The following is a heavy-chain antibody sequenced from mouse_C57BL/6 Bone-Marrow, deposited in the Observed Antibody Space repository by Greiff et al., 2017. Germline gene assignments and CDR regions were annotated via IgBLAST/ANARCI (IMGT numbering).Heavy chain of an antibody. D-gene: IGHD2-13*01. CDR3: ARGRLGGGLLGYFDG. V-gene: IGHV1-53*01. J-gene: IGHJ1*03. CDR2: IYPSTGGT. Sequence: QVQLQQPGTELVKPGASVKLSCKASGYTFTSYWMHWVKQRPGRGLAWIGNIYPSTGGTNYNEKFKSKATLTVDKSSSTAYMQLSRLTSEDSAVFNRARGRLGGGLLGYFDGGSTVTTVTGSS. CDR1: GYTFTSYW.